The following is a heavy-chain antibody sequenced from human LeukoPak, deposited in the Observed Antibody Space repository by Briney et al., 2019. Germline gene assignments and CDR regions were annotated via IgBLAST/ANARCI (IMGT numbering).Heavy chain of an antibody. V-gene: IGHV3-9*03. Sequence: GRSLRLSCAASGFTFDDYAMHWVWQAPGKGLEWVSGISWNSGSIGYADSVKGRFTISRDNAKNSLYLQMNSLRAEDMALYYCAKDANNWGYFDYWGQGTLVTVSS. CDR1: GFTFDDYA. CDR2: ISWNSGSI. CDR3: AKDANNWGYFDY. D-gene: IGHD7-27*01. J-gene: IGHJ4*02.